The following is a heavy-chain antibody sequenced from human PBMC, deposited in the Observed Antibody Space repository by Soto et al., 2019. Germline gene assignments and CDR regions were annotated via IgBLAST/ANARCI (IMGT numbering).Heavy chain of an antibody. D-gene: IGHD6-19*01. J-gene: IGHJ3*02. CDR1: GFMFNSYG. Sequence: PGGSLRLSCAASGFMFNSYGMHWVRQAPGKGLEWVAVISYDGNNKYYAESVKGRFTISRDNSKNTLYLQMNSLRAEDTAVYYCAKSRYSSGLDAFDMWGQGTMVTVSS. V-gene: IGHV3-30*18. CDR2: ISYDGNNK. CDR3: AKSRYSSGLDAFDM.